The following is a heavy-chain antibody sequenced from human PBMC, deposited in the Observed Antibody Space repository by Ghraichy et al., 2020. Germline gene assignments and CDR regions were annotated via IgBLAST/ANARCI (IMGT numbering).Heavy chain of an antibody. J-gene: IGHJ6*02. CDR2: ISYDESNK. D-gene: IGHD3-10*01. Sequence: GGSLRLSCAASGFTFSSYAMHWVRQAPGKGLEWVAVISYDESNKYYADSVKGRFTISRDNSKNTLYLQMNSLRAEDTAVYYCARDPTNNRGWFGSHIPNYYYGMDVWGQGTTVTVSS. CDR1: GFTFSSYA. CDR3: ARDPTNNRGWFGSHIPNYYYGMDV. V-gene: IGHV3-30-3*01.